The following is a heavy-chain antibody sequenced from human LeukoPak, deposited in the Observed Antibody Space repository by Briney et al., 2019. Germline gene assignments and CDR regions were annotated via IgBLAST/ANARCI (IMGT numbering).Heavy chain of an antibody. CDR3: ARYLGSAGNYYFDY. J-gene: IGHJ4*02. D-gene: IGHD1-7*01. CDR2: IYHSGST. V-gene: IGHV4-4*02. Sequence: ASETLSLTCAVPGGSISSGNWWSWVRQPPGKGLEWIGEIYHSGSTNYNPSLKSRVTISVDKSKNQFSLKLSSVTAADTAVYYCARYLGSAGNYYFDYWGQGTLVTVSS. CDR1: GGSISSGNW.